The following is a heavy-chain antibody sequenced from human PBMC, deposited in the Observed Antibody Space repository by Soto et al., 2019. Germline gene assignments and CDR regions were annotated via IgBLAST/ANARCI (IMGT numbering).Heavy chain of an antibody. D-gene: IGHD4-4*01. CDR2: INADYGNT. J-gene: IGHJ5*02. CDR3: ARKSLSNFNWFDP. V-gene: IGHV1-18*04. CDR1: GYTFTNYG. Sequence: ASVKVSCKASGYTFTNYGITWVRQAPGQGLEWMGWINADYGNTNYEQKFQGRVTMTTDTSTNTAYMELRSLRSDDTAVYYCARKSLSNFNWFDPWGRGTLVTVS.